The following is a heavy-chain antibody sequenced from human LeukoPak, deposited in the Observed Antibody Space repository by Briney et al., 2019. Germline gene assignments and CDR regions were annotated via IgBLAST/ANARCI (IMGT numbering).Heavy chain of an antibody. Sequence: ASVKVSCKTSGYTFSGYYLHWVRQAPGQGLEWMGWINPNSGDTNYAQKFQGRVTMTRDTSISTAYMELSRLRSDDTAVYYCARESGYSYGFDAFDIWGRGTMVTVSS. J-gene: IGHJ3*02. CDR2: INPNSGDT. V-gene: IGHV1-2*02. D-gene: IGHD5-18*01. CDR3: ARESGYSYGFDAFDI. CDR1: GYTFSGYY.